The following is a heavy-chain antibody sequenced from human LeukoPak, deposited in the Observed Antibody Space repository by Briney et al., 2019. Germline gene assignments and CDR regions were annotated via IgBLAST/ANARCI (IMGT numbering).Heavy chain of an antibody. D-gene: IGHD3-9*01. V-gene: IGHV1-3*03. CDR3: ARALRYFDWLFPEEASYYFDY. CDR2: INACNGNT. Sequence: GASVKVSCKASLYTFTSYAMHWVGQAPGQKRDWMGWINACNGNTQYSQEFQGRVTITRDTSAGTAYMELSSLRSEDMAMYYCARALRYFDWLFPEEASYYFDYWGQGTLVTVSS. CDR1: LYTFTSYA. J-gene: IGHJ4*02.